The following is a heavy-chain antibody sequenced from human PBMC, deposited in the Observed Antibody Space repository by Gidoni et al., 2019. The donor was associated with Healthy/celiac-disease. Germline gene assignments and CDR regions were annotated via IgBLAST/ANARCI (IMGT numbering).Heavy chain of an antibody. V-gene: IGHV3-49*04. Sequence: EVQLVESGGGLVQPGRYLRLSCTASGFTFGDYAMSWVRQAPGKGLEWVGFIRSKAYGGTTEYAASVKGRFTISRDDSKSIAYLQMNSLKTEDTAVYYCTRAGVVPAAIFYYYYYMDVWGKGTTVTVSS. CDR3: TRAGVVPAAIFYYYYYMDV. CDR1: GFTFGDYA. D-gene: IGHD2-2*01. CDR2: IRSKAYGGTT. J-gene: IGHJ6*03.